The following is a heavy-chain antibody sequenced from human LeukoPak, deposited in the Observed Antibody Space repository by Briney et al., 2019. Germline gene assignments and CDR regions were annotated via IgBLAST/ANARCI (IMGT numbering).Heavy chain of an antibody. CDR2: IYYSGST. V-gene: IGHV4-59*01. Sequence: SETLSLTCAVYGGSFSGYYWSWIRQPPGRGLEWIGYIYYSGSTNHNPSLKSRVTISVDTSKNQFSLKLSSVTAADTAVYYCARLGYGGNSPDVAFDIWGQGTMVTVSS. CDR3: ARLGYGGNSPDVAFDI. J-gene: IGHJ3*02. CDR1: GGSFSGYY. D-gene: IGHD4-23*01.